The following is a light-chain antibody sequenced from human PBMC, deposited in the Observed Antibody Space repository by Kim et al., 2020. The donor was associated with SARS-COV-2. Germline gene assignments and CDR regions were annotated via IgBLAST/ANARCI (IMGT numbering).Light chain of an antibody. CDR2: EVS. CDR3: SSYAGSNNLV. J-gene: IGLJ2*01. CDR1: SSDVGCYNY. Sequence: GQSVTTSCTETSSDVGCYNYVSWYQQHPGKAPKLMIYEVSKRPSGVPDRFSGSKSGNTASLTVSGLQAEDEADYYCSSYAGSNNLVFGGGTQLTVL. V-gene: IGLV2-8*01.